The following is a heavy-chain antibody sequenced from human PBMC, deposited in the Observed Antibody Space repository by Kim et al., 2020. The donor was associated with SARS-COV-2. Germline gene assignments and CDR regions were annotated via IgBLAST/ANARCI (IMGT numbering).Heavy chain of an antibody. Sequence: ASVKVSCKASGYTYTSYGVNWVRQAPGQGLEWVGWISVHNDNTHYAQRLQGRVTMTTDTSTSTAYMELRSLRSDDTAVYYCARVRSSRWYGEFDYWGQGTLVTVSS. J-gene: IGHJ4*02. CDR1: GYTYTSYG. V-gene: IGHV1-18*04. CDR2: ISVHNDNT. D-gene: IGHD6-13*01. CDR3: ARVRSSRWYGEFDY.